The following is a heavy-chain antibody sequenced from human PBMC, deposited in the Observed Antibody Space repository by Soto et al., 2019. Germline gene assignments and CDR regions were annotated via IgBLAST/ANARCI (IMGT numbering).Heavy chain of an antibody. CDR3: ARDTSGPGVQLWSDY. J-gene: IGHJ4*02. Sequence: NPSETLSLTCTVSGGSISSGDYYWSWIRQPPGKGLEWIGYIYYSGSTYYNPSLESRVTISVDTSKNQFFLKLSSVTAADTAIYYCARDTSGPGVQLWSDYWGQGTLVTVSS. CDR1: GGSISSGDYY. V-gene: IGHV4-30-4*01. CDR2: IYYSGST. D-gene: IGHD5-18*01.